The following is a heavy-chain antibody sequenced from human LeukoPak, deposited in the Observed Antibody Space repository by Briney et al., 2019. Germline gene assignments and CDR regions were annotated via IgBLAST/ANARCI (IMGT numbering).Heavy chain of an antibody. CDR2: IIPILGIA. D-gene: IGHD3-22*01. Sequence: SVKVSCKAPGGTFSSYTISWVRQAPGQGLEWMGRIIPILGIANYAQKFQGRVTITADKSTSTAYMELSSLRSEDTAVYYCARAHGTHSSGYYDYWGQGTLVTVSS. V-gene: IGHV1-69*02. J-gene: IGHJ4*02. CDR3: ARAHGTHSSGYYDY. CDR1: GGTFSSYT.